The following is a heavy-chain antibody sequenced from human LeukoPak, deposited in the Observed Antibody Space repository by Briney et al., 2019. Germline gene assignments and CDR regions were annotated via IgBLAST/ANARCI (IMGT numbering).Heavy chain of an antibody. CDR3: ARDRNAGTYDFWSGYYTRVYNWFDP. J-gene: IGHJ5*02. Sequence: ASVKVSCKASGYTFTGYYMHWVRQAPGQGLEWMGWINPNSGGTNYAQKLQGRVTMTTDTSTSTAYTELRSLRSDDTAVYYCARDRNAGTYDFWSGYYTRVYNWFDPWGQGALVTVSS. D-gene: IGHD3-3*01. V-gene: IGHV1-2*02. CDR2: INPNSGGT. CDR1: GYTFTGYY.